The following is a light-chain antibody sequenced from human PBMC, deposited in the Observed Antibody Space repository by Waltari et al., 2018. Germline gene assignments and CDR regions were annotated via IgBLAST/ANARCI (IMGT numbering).Light chain of an antibody. CDR3: QVWDSSSDLVV. CDR1: NIGRKS. CDR2: YDS. V-gene: IGLV3-21*04. J-gene: IGLJ2*01. Sequence: SYMLTKQPSASAAPGKTARITCGGNNIGRKSAHWYQQKPGQAPVLVIYYDSDRPSGIPERFSGSNSGNTATLTISRVEAGDEADYYCQVWDSSSDLVVFGGGTKLTVL.